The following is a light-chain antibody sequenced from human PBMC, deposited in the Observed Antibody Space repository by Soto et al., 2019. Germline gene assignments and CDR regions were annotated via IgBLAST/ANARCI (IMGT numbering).Light chain of an antibody. CDR2: KAS. CDR1: QSVSRW. Sequence: DIQMTQFPSTLSASLGDKITNTFRASQSVSRWLAWYQQKPGKAPKLLIYKASTLESGVPSRFSGSGSGTEFTLAISSLQPDDSATYYCHQYNDNWTFGQGTKV. V-gene: IGKV1-5*03. CDR3: HQYNDNWT. J-gene: IGKJ1*01.